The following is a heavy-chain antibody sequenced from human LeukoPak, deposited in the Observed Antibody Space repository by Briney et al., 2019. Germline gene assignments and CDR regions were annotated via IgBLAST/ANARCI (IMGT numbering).Heavy chain of an antibody. CDR1: GYTFTSYG. CDR3: ARVVEMATIMYYFDY. Sequence: ASVKVSCKASGYTFTSYGISWVRQAPGQGLEWMGWISAYNGNTNYAQKLQGRVTMTTDTSTSTAYMELRSLRSDDTAVYYCARVVEMATIMYYFDYWGQGTLDTVSS. V-gene: IGHV1-18*01. J-gene: IGHJ4*02. CDR2: ISAYNGNT. D-gene: IGHD5-24*01.